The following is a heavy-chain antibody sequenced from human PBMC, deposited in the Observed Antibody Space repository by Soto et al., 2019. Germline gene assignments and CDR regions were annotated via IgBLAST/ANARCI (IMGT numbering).Heavy chain of an antibody. D-gene: IGHD1-20*01. V-gene: IGHV4-59*01. CDR2: IYYSGST. Sequence: PSETLSLTCTVSGGSISSYYWSWIRQPPGKGLEWIGYIYYSGSTNYNPSLKSRVTISVDTSKNQFSLKLSSVTAADTAVYYCARAYNWNDGSFDYWGQGAMVTVYS. CDR3: ARAYNWNDGSFDY. CDR1: GGSISSYY. J-gene: IGHJ4*02.